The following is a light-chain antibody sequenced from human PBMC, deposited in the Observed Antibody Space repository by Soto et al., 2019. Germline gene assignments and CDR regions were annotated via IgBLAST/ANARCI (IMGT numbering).Light chain of an antibody. CDR2: RAS. CDR1: QSVSSN. J-gene: IGKJ5*01. CDR3: QQYNNWPIT. V-gene: IGKV3-15*01. Sequence: EIVLTQSPGTLSLSPVERATLSCMASQSVSSNLAWYQQKPGQAPRLLIYRASTRATGIPARFSGSGSGTEFTLTISSLQSEDFAVYYCQQYNNWPITFGQGTRLEIK.